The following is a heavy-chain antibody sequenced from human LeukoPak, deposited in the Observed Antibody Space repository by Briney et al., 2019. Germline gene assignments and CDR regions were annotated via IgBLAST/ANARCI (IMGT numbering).Heavy chain of an antibody. CDR1: GFTFSSYG. Sequence: PGGSLRLSCAASGFTFSSYGMHWVRQAPGKGLEWVAVISYDGSNKYYADSVKGRFTISRDNSKNTLYLQMNSLRAEDTAVYYCAKERRGSYYLFDYWGQGTLVTVSS. V-gene: IGHV3-30*18. CDR3: AKERRGSYYLFDY. CDR2: ISYDGSNK. D-gene: IGHD1-26*01. J-gene: IGHJ4*02.